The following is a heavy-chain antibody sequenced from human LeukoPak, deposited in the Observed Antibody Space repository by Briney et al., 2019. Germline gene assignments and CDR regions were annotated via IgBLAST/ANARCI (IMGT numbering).Heavy chain of an antibody. D-gene: IGHD6-13*01. Sequence: SETLSLTCTVSGYSISSGYYWGWIRQPPGKGLEWIGSIYHSGSTYYNPSLKSRVTISVDTSKNQFSLKLSSVTAADTAVYYCARVGPGYSSSWTFDYWGQGTLVTVSS. CDR2: IYHSGST. V-gene: IGHV4-38-2*02. CDR3: ARVGPGYSSSWTFDY. CDR1: GYSISSGYY. J-gene: IGHJ4*02.